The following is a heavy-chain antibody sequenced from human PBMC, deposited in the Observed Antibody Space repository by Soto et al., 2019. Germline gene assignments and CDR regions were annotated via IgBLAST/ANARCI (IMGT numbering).Heavy chain of an antibody. J-gene: IGHJ6*03. CDR1: GFTFSNYE. CDR2: ISNNGAHT. CDR3: ARRGYGSRWPNVYMDV. Sequence: EAQLVESGGGLVQPGGSLRLSCAASGFTFSNYEMHWVRQAPGKGLEYVSGISNNGAHTDYAKSVKGRFTISRDNSENTLDPQMGSLRAEDMALYYCARRGYGSRWPNVYMDVWGKGTTVTVSS. D-gene: IGHD6-13*01. V-gene: IGHV3-64*01.